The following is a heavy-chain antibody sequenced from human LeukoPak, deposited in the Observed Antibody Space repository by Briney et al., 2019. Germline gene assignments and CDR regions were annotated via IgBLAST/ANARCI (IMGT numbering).Heavy chain of an antibody. CDR3: AKSSSSAFDI. Sequence: SETLSLTCTVSGSSISSYYWSWIRQPPGKGLEWIGYIYYSGSTNYNPSLKSRVTISVDTSKNQFSLKLSSVTAADTAVYYCAKSSSSAFDIWGQGTMVTVSS. J-gene: IGHJ3*02. CDR1: GSSISSYY. CDR2: IYYSGST. D-gene: IGHD6-6*01. V-gene: IGHV4-59*01.